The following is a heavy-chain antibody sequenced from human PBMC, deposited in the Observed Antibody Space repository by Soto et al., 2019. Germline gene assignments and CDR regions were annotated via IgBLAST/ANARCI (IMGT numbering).Heavy chain of an antibody. J-gene: IGHJ4*02. V-gene: IGHV4-28*01. D-gene: IGHD1-26*01. Sequence: QVQLQESGPGLVKPSDTLSLTCAVSGYSISSSNWWGWIRQPPGKGLEWIGYIYYSGTTYYNPSLKSRVSMSVDTSKNQFSLKLTSVTAVDTAVYYCAGREIQGPIDYWGQGTLVTVSS. CDR3: AGREIQGPIDY. CDR2: IYYSGTT. CDR1: GYSISSSNW.